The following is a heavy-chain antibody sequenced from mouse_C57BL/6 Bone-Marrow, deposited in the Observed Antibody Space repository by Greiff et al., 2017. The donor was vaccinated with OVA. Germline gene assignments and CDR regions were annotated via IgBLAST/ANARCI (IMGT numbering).Heavy chain of an antibody. Sequence: QVQLQQPGAELVMPGASVKLSCKASGYTFTSYWMHWVKQRPGQGLEWIGEIDPSDSYTNYNQKFKGKSTLTVDKSSSTAYMQLSSLTSEDSAVYYCARGRLLLRSPWFAYWCQGTLVTVSA. V-gene: IGHV1-69*01. J-gene: IGHJ3*01. D-gene: IGHD1-1*01. CDR3: ARGRLLLRSPWFAY. CDR2: IDPSDSYT. CDR1: GYTFTSYW.